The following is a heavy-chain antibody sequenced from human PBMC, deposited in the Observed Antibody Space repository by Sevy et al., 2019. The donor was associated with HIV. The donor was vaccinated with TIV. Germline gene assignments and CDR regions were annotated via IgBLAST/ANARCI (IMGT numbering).Heavy chain of an antibody. V-gene: IGHV3-23*01. CDR1: GFTFNNHA. J-gene: IGHJ4*02. CDR2: ISGSGGTI. Sequence: GVSLRLSCVGSGFTFNNHAMSWVRQAPGKGLEWVSSISGSGGTINYADSVKGRYTVSRDNFKNTLHLQMNSLRPEDTAFYFCAKARGKYSYGYDYFDYWGQGTLVTVSS. CDR3: AKARGKYSYGYDYFDY. D-gene: IGHD5-18*01.